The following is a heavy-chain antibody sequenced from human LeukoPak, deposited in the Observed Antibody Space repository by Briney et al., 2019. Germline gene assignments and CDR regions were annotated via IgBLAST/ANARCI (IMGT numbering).Heavy chain of an antibody. V-gene: IGHV4-4*07. CDR3: ARGAAAGY. CDR2: IYTSGST. CDR1: GGSISSYY. J-gene: IGHJ4*02. D-gene: IGHD6-13*01. Sequence: PSETLSLTCTVSGGSISSYYWSWIRAPAGKGLEWIGRIYTSGSTNYNPSLRSRVIMSVDTSKSNFSLKLSSVTAADTAVYYCARGAAAGYWGQGTLVTVSS.